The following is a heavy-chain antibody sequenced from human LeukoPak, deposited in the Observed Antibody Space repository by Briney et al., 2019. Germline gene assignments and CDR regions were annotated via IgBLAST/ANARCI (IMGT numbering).Heavy chain of an antibody. V-gene: IGHV3-20*04. CDR2: INWNGGST. CDR3: ARAGYYTSHNYYYSYMDV. D-gene: IGHD3-3*01. CDR1: GFTFSSYE. Sequence: GGSLRLSCAASGFTFSSYEMNWVRQAPGKGLEWVTGINWNGGSTGYADSVKGRFTISRDNTKNSLYLQMNSLRAEDTALYYCARAGYYTSHNYYYSYMDVWGKGTTVTVSS. J-gene: IGHJ6*03.